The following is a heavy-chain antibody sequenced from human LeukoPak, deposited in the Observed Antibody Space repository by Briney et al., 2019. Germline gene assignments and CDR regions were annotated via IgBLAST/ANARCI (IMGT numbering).Heavy chain of an antibody. CDR3: ARDRPLYCSSTSCSVFDP. Sequence: SETLSLTCTVSGGSISSSSYYWGWIRQPPGKGLEWIGSIYYSGSTYYNPSLKSQVTISVDTSKNQFSLKLSSVTAADTAVYYCARDRPLYCSSTSCSVFDPWGQGTLVTVSS. CDR1: GGSISSSSYY. V-gene: IGHV4-39*07. D-gene: IGHD2-2*01. CDR2: IYYSGST. J-gene: IGHJ5*02.